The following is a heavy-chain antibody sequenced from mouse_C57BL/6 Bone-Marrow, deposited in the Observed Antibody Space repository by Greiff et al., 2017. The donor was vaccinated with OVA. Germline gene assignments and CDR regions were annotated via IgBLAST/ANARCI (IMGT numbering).Heavy chain of an antibody. Sequence: SGPELVKPGASVKIPCKASGYTFTDYNMDWVKQSHGKSLEWIGDINPNNGGTIYNQKFKGKATLTVDKSSSTAYMELRSLTSEDTAVYYCARDDGYYDWYFDVWGTGTTVTVSS. J-gene: IGHJ1*03. D-gene: IGHD2-3*01. CDR1: GYTFTDYN. V-gene: IGHV1-18*01. CDR3: ARDDGYYDWYFDV. CDR2: INPNNGGT.